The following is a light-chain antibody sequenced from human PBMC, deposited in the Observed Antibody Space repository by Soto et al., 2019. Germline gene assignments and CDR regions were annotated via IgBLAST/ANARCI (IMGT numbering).Light chain of an antibody. Sequence: DIQMTQSPSSLSSSVGERATITCRASQGISNYLAWYQHQPGNVPQLLIYAASTSQSGVPSRCSGSASGTDFTLTISSLPPEDFETYYCQQYISYPITFGQGTRLEIK. CDR1: QGISNY. V-gene: IGKV1-27*01. J-gene: IGKJ5*01. CDR3: QQYISYPIT. CDR2: AAS.